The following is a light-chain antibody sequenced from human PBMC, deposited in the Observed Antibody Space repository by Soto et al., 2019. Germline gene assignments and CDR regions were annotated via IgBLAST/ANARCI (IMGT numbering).Light chain of an antibody. J-gene: IGKJ4*01. CDR1: QSVGSD. CDR3: QQYDSTPPLT. V-gene: IGKV3-20*01. Sequence: EIVLTQSPGTLSLSPGERATLSCRASQSVGSDLAWYQQKPGQAPRLLIYGASSRATGIPDRFSGSGSGTDFTLTISRLEPEDFAVYHCQQYDSTPPLTFGGGTTVEIK. CDR2: GAS.